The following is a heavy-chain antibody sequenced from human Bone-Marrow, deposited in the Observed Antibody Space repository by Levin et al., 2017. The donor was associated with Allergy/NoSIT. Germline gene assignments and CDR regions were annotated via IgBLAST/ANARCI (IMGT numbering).Heavy chain of an antibody. J-gene: IGHJ5*02. D-gene: IGHD3-10*01. V-gene: IGHV3-74*01. CDR1: GVSFRRNW. CDR3: ANSGNRRSLWLDT. Sequence: GESLKISCVDSGVSFRRNWMHWIRQAPGKGLIWVSRISPDGRESDYADAVKGRFTISRDNAKSTLRLQMNTLRPDDTAVYYCANSGNRRSLWLDTWGQGTLVSV. CDR2: ISPDGRES.